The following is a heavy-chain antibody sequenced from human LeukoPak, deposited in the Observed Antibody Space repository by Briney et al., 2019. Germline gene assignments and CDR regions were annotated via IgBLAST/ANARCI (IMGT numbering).Heavy chain of an antibody. CDR1: GESFVGYY. D-gene: IGHD5-12*01. CDR3: ARDQRSGYSGYDYYYYYYMDV. J-gene: IGHJ6*03. CDR2: IDYTGST. Sequence: SETLSLTCAVYGESFVGYYWTWIRQPPGKGLEWIGEIDYTGSTNYNPSLKSRVTISVDTSKNQFSLKLTSVTAADTAVYYCARDQRSGYSGYDYYYYYYMDVWGKGTTVTVSS. V-gene: IGHV4-34*01.